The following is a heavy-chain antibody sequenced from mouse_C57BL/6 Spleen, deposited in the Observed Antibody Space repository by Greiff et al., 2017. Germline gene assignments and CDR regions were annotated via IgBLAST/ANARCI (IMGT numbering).Heavy chain of an antibody. D-gene: IGHD1-1*01. CDR3: AREQDYGSSYGAWFAY. J-gene: IGHJ3*01. Sequence: VQLQQSGAELVKPGASVKISCKASGYAFSSYWMNWVKQRPGKGLEWIGQIYPGDGDTNYNGKFKGKATLTADKSSSTAYMQLSSLTSEDSAVYFCAREQDYGSSYGAWFAYWGQGTLVTVSA. CDR1: GYAFSSYW. CDR2: IYPGDGDT. V-gene: IGHV1-80*01.